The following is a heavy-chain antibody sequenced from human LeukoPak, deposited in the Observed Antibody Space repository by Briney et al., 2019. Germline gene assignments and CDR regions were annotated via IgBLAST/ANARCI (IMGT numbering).Heavy chain of an antibody. V-gene: IGHV4-30-4*01. Sequence: SETLSLTCTVSGRSISSGDYYWSWIRQPPGKGLEWIGYIYYSGSTYYNPSLKCRVTISVDTSKNQFSLKLSSVTAADTAVYYCARAVLRFLEWLFPLPTNWFDPWGQGTLVTVSS. CDR2: IYYSGST. CDR3: ARAVLRFLEWLFPLPTNWFDP. D-gene: IGHD3-3*01. CDR1: GRSISSGDYY. J-gene: IGHJ5*02.